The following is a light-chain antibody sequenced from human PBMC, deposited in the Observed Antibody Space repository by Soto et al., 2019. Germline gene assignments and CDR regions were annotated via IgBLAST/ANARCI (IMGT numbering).Light chain of an antibody. CDR2: GVS. CDR3: QNYGSSQWT. V-gene: IGKV3-20*01. Sequence: MTQAPATLSVSPGDKTTLSCRASQSVGTNLAWYQHKPGQAPRLLIYGVSSMATGIPDRFSGSGYGTDLTLTISRLECEDYGVCCSQNYGSSQWTIGPWPKVDIK. J-gene: IGKJ1*01. CDR1: QSVGTN.